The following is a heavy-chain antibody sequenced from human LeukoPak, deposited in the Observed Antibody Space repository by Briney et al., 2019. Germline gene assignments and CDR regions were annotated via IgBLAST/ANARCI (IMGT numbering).Heavy chain of an antibody. CDR3: ARGRVLVGATTHFDY. J-gene: IGHJ4*02. Sequence: PSETLSLTCTVSGGSISSSSYYWGWIRQPPGKGLEWIGSIYYSGSTYYNPSLKSRVTISRDTSKNQFFLILTFVTAADTAVYYCARGRVLVGATTHFDYWGQGTLVTVSS. V-gene: IGHV4-39*07. CDR2: IYYSGST. D-gene: IGHD1-26*01. CDR1: GGSISSSSYY.